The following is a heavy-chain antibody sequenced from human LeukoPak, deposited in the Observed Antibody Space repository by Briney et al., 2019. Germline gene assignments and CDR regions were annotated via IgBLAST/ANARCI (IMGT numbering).Heavy chain of an antibody. CDR3: ARVCLGNQLLSPGCFDY. V-gene: IGHV4-39*07. CDR2: IYYSGST. J-gene: IGHJ4*02. Sequence: SETLSLTCTVSGGSISSSSYYWGWIRQPPGKGLEWIGSIYYSGSTYYNPSLKSRVTISVDTSKNQFSLKLSSVTAADTAVYYCARVCLGNQLLSPGCFDYWGQGTLVTVSS. D-gene: IGHD2-2*01. CDR1: GGSISSSSYY.